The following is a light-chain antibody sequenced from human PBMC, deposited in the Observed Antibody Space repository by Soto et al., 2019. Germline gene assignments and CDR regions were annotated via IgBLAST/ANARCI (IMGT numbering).Light chain of an antibody. J-gene: IGLJ2*01. Sequence: QSALTQPASVSGSPGQSITISCTGTSSDVGVYNYVSWYQQHPGKAPKLMIYDVNNRPSGVSNRFSGSKSGNTASLTISGLKAEDEGDYYCSSYTSSITLVFGGGTKLTVL. CDR2: DVN. V-gene: IGLV2-14*01. CDR1: SSDVGVYNY. CDR3: SSYTSSITLV.